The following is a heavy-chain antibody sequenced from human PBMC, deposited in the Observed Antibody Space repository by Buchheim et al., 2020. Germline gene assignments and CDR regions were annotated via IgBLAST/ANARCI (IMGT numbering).Heavy chain of an antibody. D-gene: IGHD3-22*01. CDR2: IKQDGSEE. J-gene: IGHJ6*02. Sequence: EVQLVESGGGLVQPGGSLRLSCAASGFTFSSYWMSWVRQAPGKGLEWMANIKQDGSEEYYVDSMKGRFTISRENAENSQSLQMNSLRAEDTAVYYCARASSDYYDSSGYSFPGYYYGMDVWGQGTT. CDR3: ARASSDYYDSSGYSFPGYYYGMDV. V-gene: IGHV3-7*01. CDR1: GFTFSSYW.